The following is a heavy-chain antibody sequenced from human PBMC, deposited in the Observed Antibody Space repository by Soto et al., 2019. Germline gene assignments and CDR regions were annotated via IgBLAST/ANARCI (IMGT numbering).Heavy chain of an antibody. J-gene: IGHJ6*02. CDR3: TTADPLRFLEWFYGYYYGMDV. V-gene: IGHV3-15*07. D-gene: IGHD3-3*01. CDR1: GFTFSNAW. CDR2: IKSKTDGGTT. Sequence: PGGSLRLSCAASGFTFSNAWMNWVRQAPGKGLEWVGRIKSKTDGGTTDYAAPVKGRFTISRDDSKNTLYLQMNSLKTEDTAVYYCTTADPLRFLEWFYGYYYGMDVWGQGTTVTVSS.